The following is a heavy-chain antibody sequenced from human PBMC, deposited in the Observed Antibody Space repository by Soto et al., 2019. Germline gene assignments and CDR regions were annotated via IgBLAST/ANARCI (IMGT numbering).Heavy chain of an antibody. CDR2: FNPKSGET. V-gene: IGHV1-2*04. CDR3: ATVPRTHCSGGSCYLGDAFDI. D-gene: IGHD2-15*01. Sequence: ASVKVSCKASGYTFTGYYMHWVRQAPGKGLEWMGGFNPKSGETNYAQKFQGWVTMTEDTSINTAYMELSSLRSEDTAVYYCATVPRTHCSGGSCYLGDAFDIWGQGTMVTV. J-gene: IGHJ3*02. CDR1: GYTFTGYY.